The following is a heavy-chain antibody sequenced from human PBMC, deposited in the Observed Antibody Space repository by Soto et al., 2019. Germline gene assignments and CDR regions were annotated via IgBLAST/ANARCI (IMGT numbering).Heavy chain of an antibody. D-gene: IGHD3-22*01. CDR3: ARDTHYYDSSGYYRDDAFDI. CDR1: CYTFTSYG. Sequence: ASVKVSCKASCYTFTSYGISCVRQAPGQGLEWMGWISAYNGNTNYAQKLQGRVTMTTDASTSTAYMELRSLRSGDTAVYYCARDTHYYDSSGYYRDDAFDIWGQGTMVTVSS. V-gene: IGHV1-18*04. J-gene: IGHJ3*02. CDR2: ISAYNGNT.